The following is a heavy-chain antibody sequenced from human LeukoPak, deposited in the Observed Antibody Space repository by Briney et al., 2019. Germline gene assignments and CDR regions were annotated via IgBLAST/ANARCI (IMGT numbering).Heavy chain of an antibody. V-gene: IGHV5-51*01. CDR2: IYPGDSDT. Sequence: GESLKISCKGSGYSFTNYWIGWVRQMPGKGLEWMGIIYPGDSDTRYSPSFQGQVTISADKSISTAYLQWSSLKASDTAMYYCARQLSLYCSSTSCSHDAFDIWGQGTMVTVSS. J-gene: IGHJ3*02. CDR1: GYSFTNYW. D-gene: IGHD2-2*01. CDR3: ARQLSLYCSSTSCSHDAFDI.